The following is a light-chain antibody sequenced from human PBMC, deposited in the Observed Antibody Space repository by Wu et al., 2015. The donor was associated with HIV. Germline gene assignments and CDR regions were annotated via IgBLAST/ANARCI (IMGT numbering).Light chain of an antibody. CDR2: GAS. J-gene: IGKJ5*01. CDR1: QSASRK. CDR3: QQYNNWPPIT. Sequence: EIVLTQSPGTLSLSPGERATLSCRASQSASRKLAWYQQKPGQAPRLLIYGASTRATGIPARFSGSGSGTEFTLTISSMQSEDFAVYYCQQYNNWPPITFGQGTRLEIK. V-gene: IGKV3-15*01.